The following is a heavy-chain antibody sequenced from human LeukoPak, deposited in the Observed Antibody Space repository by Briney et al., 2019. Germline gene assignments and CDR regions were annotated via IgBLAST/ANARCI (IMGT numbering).Heavy chain of an antibody. CDR2: IYYSGST. CDR3: ARVLVEMATIVGFDY. CDR1: GGSISSYY. V-gene: IGHV4-59*01. D-gene: IGHD5-24*01. Sequence: SETLSLTCTVSGGSISSYYWSWIRRPPGKGLEWIGYIYYSGSTNYNPSLKSRVTISVDTSKTQFSLKLSSVTAADTAVYYCARVLVEMATIVGFDYWGQGTLVTVSS. J-gene: IGHJ4*02.